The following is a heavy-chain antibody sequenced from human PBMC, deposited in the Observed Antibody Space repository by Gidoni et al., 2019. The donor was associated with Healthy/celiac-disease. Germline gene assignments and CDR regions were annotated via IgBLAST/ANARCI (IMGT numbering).Heavy chain of an antibody. CDR2: ISYDGSNK. Sequence: QVQLVESGGGVVQPGRSLRLSCAASGFTFSSSAMHGVRPAPGKGLEWVAVISYDGSNKYYADSVKGRFTISRDNSKNTLYLQMNSLRAEDTAVYYCARDCSGGSCYPRAGGHYYDYGMDVWGQGTTVTVSS. D-gene: IGHD2-15*01. CDR1: GFTFSSSA. CDR3: ARDCSGGSCYPRAGGHYYDYGMDV. V-gene: IGHV3-30-3*01. J-gene: IGHJ6*02.